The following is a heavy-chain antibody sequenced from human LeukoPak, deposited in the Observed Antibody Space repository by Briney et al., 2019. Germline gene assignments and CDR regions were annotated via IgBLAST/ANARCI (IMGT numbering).Heavy chain of an antibody. Sequence: PGGSLRLSCAASGFTFSSCAMHWVRQAPGKGLEWVAVTSYDGSNKYYADSVRGRFTISRDNSKNALYLQMNSLRAEDTAVYYCAKADDADLGGAVYWGQGTLVTVSS. D-gene: IGHD1-1*01. CDR2: TSYDGSNK. V-gene: IGHV3-30*18. CDR3: AKADDADLGGAVY. J-gene: IGHJ4*02. CDR1: GFTFSSCA.